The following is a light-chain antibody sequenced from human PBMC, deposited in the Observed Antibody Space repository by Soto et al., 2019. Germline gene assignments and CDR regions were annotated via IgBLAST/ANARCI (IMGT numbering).Light chain of an antibody. CDR1: QSLSTTY. V-gene: IGKV3-20*01. Sequence: EIVLTQSPGTLSLSPGERATLSCRASQSLSTTYLAWYQHKPGQAPRLLIHGAFSRATGIPARFSGSGSGTDFTLTISRLEPEDFAVYYCQQYGSSPYTFGRGTRLEIK. CDR2: GAF. J-gene: IGKJ2*01. CDR3: QQYGSSPYT.